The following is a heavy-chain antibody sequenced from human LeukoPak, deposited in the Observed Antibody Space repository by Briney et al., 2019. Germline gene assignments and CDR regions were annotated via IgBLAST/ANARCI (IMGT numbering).Heavy chain of an antibody. CDR2: ISGSSSYI. D-gene: IGHD6-13*01. J-gene: IGHJ4*02. Sequence: PGGSLRLSCAASGFTFSSYTMNWVRQAPGKGLEWVSSISGSSSYIYYADSVKDRFTISRDDAKNSLYLQMNSLRAEDTAVYYCAREVHPAAAEDYWGQGTLVTVSP. V-gene: IGHV3-21*01. CDR1: GFTFSSYT. CDR3: AREVHPAAAEDY.